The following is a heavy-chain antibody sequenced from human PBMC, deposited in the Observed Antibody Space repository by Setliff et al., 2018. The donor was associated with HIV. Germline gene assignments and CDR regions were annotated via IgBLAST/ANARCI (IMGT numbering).Heavy chain of an antibody. Sequence: GASVKVSCKTSGYMFIAYGMSWVRRAPGQGLRWMGWIGPYNGRTEYAQEFQGRVSLTIDTSASTAYMELRSLRSDDTAVYYCASDDGGYNYAEAFDVWGQGTMVTVSS. CDR2: IGPYNGRT. J-gene: IGHJ3*01. D-gene: IGHD3-16*01. CDR3: ASDDGGYNYAEAFDV. CDR1: GYMFIAYG. V-gene: IGHV1-18*01.